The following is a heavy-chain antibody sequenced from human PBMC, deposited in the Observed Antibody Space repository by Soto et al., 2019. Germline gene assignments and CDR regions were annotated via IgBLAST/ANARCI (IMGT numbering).Heavy chain of an antibody. J-gene: IGHJ6*02. D-gene: IGHD3-9*01. Sequence: GGSLRLSCAASGFTFSSYGMHWVRQAPGKGLEWVAVIWYDGSNKYYADSVKGRFTISRDNSKNTLYLQMNSLRAEDTAVYYCARDNQYFDWLSYPWYYPGLTVWAQGT. CDR2: IWYDGSNK. CDR3: ARDNQYFDWLSYPWYYPGLTV. V-gene: IGHV3-33*01. CDR1: GFTFSSYG.